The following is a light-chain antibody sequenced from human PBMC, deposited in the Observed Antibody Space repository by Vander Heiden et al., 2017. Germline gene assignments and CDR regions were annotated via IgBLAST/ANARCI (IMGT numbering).Light chain of an antibody. Sequence: QSALTQPASVSGSPGQSITISCTGTSSDVGGYNYVSWYQQYPNKAPKVIIYDVNDRPSGVSDRFSGSKFGNTASLTISGLQPEDEADYYCSSFTTSSTYVFGTGTKVTVL. CDR2: DVN. J-gene: IGLJ1*01. V-gene: IGLV2-14*03. CDR3: SSFTTSSTYV. CDR1: SSDVGGYNY.